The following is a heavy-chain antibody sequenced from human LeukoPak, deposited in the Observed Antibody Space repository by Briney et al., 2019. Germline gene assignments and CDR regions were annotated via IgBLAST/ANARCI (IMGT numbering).Heavy chain of an antibody. CDR2: INHNGST. J-gene: IGHJ4*02. CDR3: AGRGRYFDWLRDY. Sequence: SETLSLTCAVYGGSFSGYYWSWIRQPPGKGLEWIGEINHNGSTNYNPSLKSRVTISVDTSKNQFSLKLSSVTAADTAVYYCAGRGRYFDWLRDYWGQGTLVTVSS. D-gene: IGHD3-9*01. CDR1: GGSFSGYY. V-gene: IGHV4-34*01.